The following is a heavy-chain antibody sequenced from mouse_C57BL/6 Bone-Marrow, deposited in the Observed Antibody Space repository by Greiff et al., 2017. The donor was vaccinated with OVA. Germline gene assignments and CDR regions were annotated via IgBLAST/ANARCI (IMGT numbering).Heavy chain of an antibody. Sequence: EVQLQQSGPVLVKPGASVKMSCKASGYTFTDYYMNWVKQSHGKSLEWIGVINPYNGGTSYNQKFKGKATLTVDKSSSTAYMELNSLTSEDSAVYYCARRTPQLGHPYYFDYWGQGTTLTVSS. J-gene: IGHJ2*01. CDR3: ARRTPQLGHPYYFDY. CDR1: GYTFTDYY. V-gene: IGHV1-19*01. D-gene: IGHD4-1*02. CDR2: INPYNGGT.